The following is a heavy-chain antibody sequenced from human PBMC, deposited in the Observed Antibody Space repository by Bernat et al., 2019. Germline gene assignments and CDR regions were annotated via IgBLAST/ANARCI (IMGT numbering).Heavy chain of an antibody. D-gene: IGHD2-21*02. CDR2: ISSSSSYI. J-gene: IGHJ4*02. Sequence: EVQLVESGGGLVKPGGSLRLSCAASGFTFSSYSMNWVRQAPGKGLEWVSSISSSSSYIYYADSVKGRFTISRDNAKNSLYLQMNSLRAVDTAVYYCARIGVGVVVTADFDYWGQGTLVTVSS. CDR1: GFTFSSYS. CDR3: ARIGVGVVVTADFDY. V-gene: IGHV3-21*01.